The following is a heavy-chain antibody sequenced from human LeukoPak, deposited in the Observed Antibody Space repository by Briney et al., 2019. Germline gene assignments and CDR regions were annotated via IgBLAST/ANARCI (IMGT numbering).Heavy chain of an antibody. CDR3: VRDMDV. Sequence: GGSLRLSCVISGFTFRTYWMTWVRQAPGKGLEWVATINQDGSEKNYVDSVKGRFTISRDNAENSLYLQMNSLRVEDTAVYYCVRDMDVWGQGTTVTVSS. CDR1: GFTFRTYW. J-gene: IGHJ6*02. CDR2: INQDGSEK. V-gene: IGHV3-7*03.